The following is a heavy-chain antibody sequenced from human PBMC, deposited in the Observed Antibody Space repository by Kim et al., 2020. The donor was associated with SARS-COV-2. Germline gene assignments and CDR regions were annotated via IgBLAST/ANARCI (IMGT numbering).Heavy chain of an antibody. V-gene: IGHV3-23*01. J-gene: IGHJ4*02. D-gene: IGHD2-15*01. Sequence: GVSLRLSCAASGFTFSSYAMSWVRQAPGKGLEWVSGISSSGGSTYYADSVKGRFTISRDNSKNTLYLQMNSLRAEDTAVYYCARQGIGRYCSGGSCYFFDYWGQGTLVTVSS. CDR2: ISSSGGST. CDR1: GFTFSSYA. CDR3: ARQGIGRYCSGGSCYFFDY.